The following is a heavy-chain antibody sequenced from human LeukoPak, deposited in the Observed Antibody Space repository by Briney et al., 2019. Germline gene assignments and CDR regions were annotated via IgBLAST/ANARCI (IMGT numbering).Heavy chain of an antibody. J-gene: IGHJ4*02. V-gene: IGHV1-2*02. CDR2: INPNSGGT. D-gene: IGHD3-22*01. CDR1: GYTFTGYY. Sequence: ASVKVSCKASGYTFTGYYMHWVGQAPGQGLEWMGWINPNSGGTNYAQKFQGRVTMTRDTSISTAYMELSRLRSDDTAVYYCARDAEPDYYDSSYPFDYWGQGTLVTVSS. CDR3: ARDAEPDYYDSSYPFDY.